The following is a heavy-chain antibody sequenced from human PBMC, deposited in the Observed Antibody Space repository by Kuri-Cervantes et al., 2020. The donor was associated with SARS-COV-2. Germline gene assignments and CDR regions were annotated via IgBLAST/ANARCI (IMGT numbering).Heavy chain of an antibody. V-gene: IGHV4-4*07. CDR2: IYYSGST. Sequence: SETLSLTCTVSGGSISSYYWSWIRQPAGKGLEWIGRIYYSGSTNYNPSLKSRVTISVDTSKNQFSLKLSSVTAADTAVYYCARDRHIGSGSYPYGMDVWGQGTTVTVSS. CDR1: GGSISSYY. J-gene: IGHJ6*02. D-gene: IGHD3-10*01. CDR3: ARDRHIGSGSYPYGMDV.